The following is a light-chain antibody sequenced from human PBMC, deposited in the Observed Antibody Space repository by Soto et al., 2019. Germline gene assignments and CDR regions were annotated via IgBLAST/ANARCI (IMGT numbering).Light chain of an antibody. Sequence: QSVVTQPASVSGSPGQSITISCTGTSSDVGGYDYVSWYQQHPGKAPKLMIYDVTNRPSGVSNRFSGSKSGNTASLTISGLQAEDEADYYCISYASINTYVFGTGTKVTVL. CDR1: SSDVGGYDY. CDR3: ISYASINTYV. CDR2: DVT. J-gene: IGLJ1*01. V-gene: IGLV2-14*01.